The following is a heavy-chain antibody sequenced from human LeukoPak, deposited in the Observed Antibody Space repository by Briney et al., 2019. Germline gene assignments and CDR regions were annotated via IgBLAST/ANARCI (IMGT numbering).Heavy chain of an antibody. Sequence: PSETLSLTCTVSGGSVSSSRYYWGWMRQPPGGGLEWIGSIYYSGGTYHNPSLKSRVTISVDTSKNQFTLKVSSVTAADTAVYHCARGGSSSWPSFDYWGQGTLVTVSS. D-gene: IGHD6-13*01. V-gene: IGHV4-39*01. CDR2: IYYSGGT. J-gene: IGHJ4*02. CDR3: ARGGSSSWPSFDY. CDR1: GGSVSSSRYY.